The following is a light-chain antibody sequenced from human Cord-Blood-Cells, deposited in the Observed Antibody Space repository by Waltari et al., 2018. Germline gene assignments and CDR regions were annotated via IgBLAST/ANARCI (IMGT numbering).Light chain of an antibody. CDR1: QSVSSY. Sequence: EIVLTQSPATLPLSPGERATLSCRASQSVSSYLAWYQQKPGQAPRLRIYDASNRATGIPARFSGSGSGTDFTLTISSLEPEDFAVYYCQQRSNWRLTFGGGTKVEIK. CDR3: QQRSNWRLT. V-gene: IGKV3-11*01. CDR2: DAS. J-gene: IGKJ4*01.